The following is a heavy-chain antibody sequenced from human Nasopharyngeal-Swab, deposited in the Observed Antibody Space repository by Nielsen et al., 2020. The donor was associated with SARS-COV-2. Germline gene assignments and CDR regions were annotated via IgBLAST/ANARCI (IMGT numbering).Heavy chain of an antibody. CDR2: INHDGSQK. V-gene: IGHV3-7*01. CDR3: ARRYSSSSGALPDY. J-gene: IGHJ4*02. CDR1: DFTFSHYW. Sequence: GGSLRLSCGASDFTFSHYWMSWVRQAPGKGLEWVANINHDGSQKYYVDSVKGRLTISRDNAKNSVFLQMDSLRAEDTAVYYCARRYSSSSGALPDYWGQGTLVTVSS. D-gene: IGHD6-6*01.